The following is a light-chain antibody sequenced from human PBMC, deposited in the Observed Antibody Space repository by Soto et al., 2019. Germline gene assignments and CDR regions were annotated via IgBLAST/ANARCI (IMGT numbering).Light chain of an antibody. Sequence: QSVLTQPPSASGTPGQRVTISCSGSSSNIGSNYVYWYQQLPGTAPKLHIYRNNQRPSGVTDRFSGSKSGTSASLAISGLRSEDEADYYCAAWDDSLSGSYVFGTGTKLTVL. CDR2: RNN. CDR3: AAWDDSLSGSYV. CDR1: SSNIGSNY. V-gene: IGLV1-47*01. J-gene: IGLJ1*01.